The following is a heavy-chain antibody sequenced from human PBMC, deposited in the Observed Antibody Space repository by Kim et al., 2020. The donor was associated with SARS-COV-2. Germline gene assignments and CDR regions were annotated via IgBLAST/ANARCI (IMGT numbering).Heavy chain of an antibody. J-gene: IGHJ4*02. CDR1: GFTFSSYA. D-gene: IGHD3-10*01. CDR2: ISGSGGST. V-gene: IGHV3-23*01. Sequence: GGSLRLSCAASGFTFSSYAMSWVRQAPGKGLEWVSAISGSGGSTYYADSVKGRFTISRDNSKNTLYLQMNSLRAEDTAVYYCAKGGDILLWFGELPYYFDYWGQGTLVTVSS. CDR3: AKGGDILLWFGELPYYFDY.